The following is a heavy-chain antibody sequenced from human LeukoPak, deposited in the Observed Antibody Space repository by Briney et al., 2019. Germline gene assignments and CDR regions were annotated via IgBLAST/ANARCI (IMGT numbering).Heavy chain of an antibody. CDR2: IKSRADGGKT. CDR1: RLPFSIAW. Sequence: GGSLRLSCAGSRLPFSIAWMTWVRQAPGKGLEGVGRIKSRADGGKTDYAAPVKGRFAISRDDSKSMVYLQMNSLRTEDTAVYYCTTPVHYSDSRFDFWGQGTLVTVSS. J-gene: IGHJ4*02. D-gene: IGHD3-22*01. CDR3: TTPVHYSDSRFDF. V-gene: IGHV3-15*01.